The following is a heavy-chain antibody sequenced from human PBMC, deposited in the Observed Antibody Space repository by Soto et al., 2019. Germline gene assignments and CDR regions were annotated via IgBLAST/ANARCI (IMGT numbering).Heavy chain of an antibody. CDR2: ISSSGSTI. CDR1: GFTFSDYY. CDR3: ARDMDRYQLPTNSFDP. V-gene: IGHV3-11*01. J-gene: IGHJ5*02. Sequence: GGSLRLSCAASGFTFSDYYMSWIRQAPGKWLEWVSYISSSGSTIYYADSVKGRFTISRDNAKNSLYLQMNSLRAEDTAVYYCARDMDRYQLPTNSFDPCGQGXLVTVSS. D-gene: IGHD2-2*01.